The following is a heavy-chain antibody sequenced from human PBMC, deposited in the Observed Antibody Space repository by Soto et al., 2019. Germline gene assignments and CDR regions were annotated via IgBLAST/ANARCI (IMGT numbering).Heavy chain of an antibody. V-gene: IGHV4-30-4*01. CDR2: IYYSGST. CDR3: ARGEAGPPTY. CDR1: GGSISSGDYY. Sequence: PSETLSLTCTVSGGSISSGDYYWSWIRQPPGKGLEWIGYIYYSGSTYYKSSLKSRVIISIDTSKNQFSLKLSSVTAADTAVYYCARGEAGPPTYWGQGTLVTVSS. D-gene: IGHD6-19*01. J-gene: IGHJ4*02.